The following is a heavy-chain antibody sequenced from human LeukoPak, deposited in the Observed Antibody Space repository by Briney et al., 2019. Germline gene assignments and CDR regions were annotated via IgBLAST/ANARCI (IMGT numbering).Heavy chain of an antibody. CDR3: AKSNGYFEY. V-gene: IGHV3-23*01. CDR1: SSYA. Sequence: GGSLRLSCAASSSYAMSWVRQAPGKGLEWVSAITSGYNTYYADSVKGRFTISRDNSKNTLYLQLNGLRVEDTAVYYCAKSNGYFEYWGQGTLVPVSS. CDR2: ITSGYNT. J-gene: IGHJ4*02. D-gene: IGHD3-22*01.